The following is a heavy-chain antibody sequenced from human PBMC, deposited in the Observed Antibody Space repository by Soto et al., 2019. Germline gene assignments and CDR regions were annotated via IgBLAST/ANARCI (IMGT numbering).Heavy chain of an antibody. D-gene: IGHD3-16*01. CDR3: ARDRDGGTFDI. V-gene: IGHV4-31*03. J-gene: IGHJ3*02. Sequence: QVQLQESGPGLVKPSQTLSLTCTVSGGSISSSGYYWSCIRQHPGKGLEWIGYIYYSGSTYYNPSLKSRVTISVDTSKNQFSLKLSSVTAADTAVYYCARDRDGGTFDIWGQGTMVTVSS. CDR1: GGSISSSGYY. CDR2: IYYSGST.